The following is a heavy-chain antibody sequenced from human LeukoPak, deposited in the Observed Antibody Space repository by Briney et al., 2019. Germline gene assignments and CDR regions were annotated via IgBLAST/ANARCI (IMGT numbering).Heavy chain of an antibody. CDR2: IYYSGST. Sequence: SETLSLTCTVSGDSISSYYWSWLRQPPGKGLEWIGYIYYSGSTNYNPSLKSRLTISVDTSKNQFSLNLSSVTAADTAVYYCARAEAVAGHGIDYWGQGTLVTVSS. J-gene: IGHJ4*02. CDR3: ARAEAVAGHGIDY. D-gene: IGHD6-19*01. V-gene: IGHV4-59*01. CDR1: GDSISSYY.